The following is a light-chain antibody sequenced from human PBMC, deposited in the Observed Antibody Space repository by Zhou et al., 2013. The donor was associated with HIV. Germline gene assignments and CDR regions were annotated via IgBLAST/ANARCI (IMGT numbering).Light chain of an antibody. CDR2: QTF. CDR1: QSVDRDY. Sequence: DIVLTQSPGTVSLSPGDRATLSCRASQSVDRDYFGWYQQRPGQAPRPLIYQTFKRATGTPDRFRGSGSGTDFTLTISSLQTEDFATYFCQQYSVWPPYTFGQGTKLEIK. V-gene: IGKV3-20*01. J-gene: IGKJ2*01. CDR3: QQYSVWPPYT.